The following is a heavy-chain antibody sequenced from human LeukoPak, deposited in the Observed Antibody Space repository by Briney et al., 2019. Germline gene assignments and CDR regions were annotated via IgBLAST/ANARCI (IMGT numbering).Heavy chain of an antibody. CDR1: GFTFDDYA. V-gene: IGHV4-34*01. Sequence: GSLRLSCAASGFTFDDYAMHWVRQAPGKGLEWIGEINHSGSTNYNPSLKSRVTISVDTSKNQFSLKLSSVTAADTAVYYCARAKGVRSMDVWGKGTTVTVSS. CDR2: INHSGST. CDR3: ARAKGVRSMDV. J-gene: IGHJ6*03. D-gene: IGHD3-10*01.